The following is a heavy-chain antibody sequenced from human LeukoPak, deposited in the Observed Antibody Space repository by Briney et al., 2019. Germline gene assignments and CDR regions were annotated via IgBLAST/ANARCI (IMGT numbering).Heavy chain of an antibody. V-gene: IGHV3-21*01. Sequence: PGGSLRLSCAASGFTFSSYSMNWVRQAPGKGLEWVSSISSSSYIYYADSVKGRFTISRDNAKNSLYLQMNSLRAEDTAVYYCARGQSYGWFDPWGQGTLVTVSS. D-gene: IGHD5-18*01. CDR1: GFTFSSYS. CDR3: ARGQSYGWFDP. CDR2: ISSSSYI. J-gene: IGHJ5*02.